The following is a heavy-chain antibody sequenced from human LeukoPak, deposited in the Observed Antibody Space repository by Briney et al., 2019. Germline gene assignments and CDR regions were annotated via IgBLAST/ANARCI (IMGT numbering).Heavy chain of an antibody. CDR3: ARDVIAVSSWFDP. V-gene: IGHV3-72*01. CDR1: GFTLSDHY. D-gene: IGHD6-19*01. CDR2: TRNKANSYTT. Sequence: GGSLRLSCAVSGFTLSDHYMDWVRQAPGKGLEWVGRTRNKANSYTTEYAASVKGRFTISRDDSKNSLYLQMNSLRTEDTAVYYCARDVIAVSSWFDPWGQGTLVTVSS. J-gene: IGHJ5*02.